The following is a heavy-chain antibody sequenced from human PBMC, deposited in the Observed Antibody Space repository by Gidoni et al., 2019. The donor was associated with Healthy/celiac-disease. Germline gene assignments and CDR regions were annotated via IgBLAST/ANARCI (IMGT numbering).Heavy chain of an antibody. CDR3: ARGRWELHDAFEI. J-gene: IGHJ3*02. CDR1: GFTVSSNY. D-gene: IGHD1-26*01. CDR2: IYSGGST. V-gene: IGHV3-66*01. Sequence: EVQLVESGGGLVQPGGSLRLSCAASGFTVSSNYMSWVRQAPGKGLEWVSVIYSGGSTYYADSVKGRFTISRDNSKNTLYLQMNSLRAEDTAVYYCARGRWELHDAFEIWGQGTMVTVSS.